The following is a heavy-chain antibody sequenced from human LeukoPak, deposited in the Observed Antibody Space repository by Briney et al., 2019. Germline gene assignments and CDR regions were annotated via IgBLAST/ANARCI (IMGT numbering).Heavy chain of an antibody. D-gene: IGHD1-26*01. CDR3: ASRLIVGARTTDYYMDV. V-gene: IGHV1-69*05. J-gene: IGHJ6*03. Sequence: GASVKVSCKASGYTFSGYFIYWVRQAPGQGLEWMGGIIPIFGTANYAQKFQGRVTITTDESTSTAYMELSSLRSEDTAVYYCASRLIVGARTTDYYMDVWGKGTTVTVSS. CDR2: IIPIFGTA. CDR1: GYTFSGYF.